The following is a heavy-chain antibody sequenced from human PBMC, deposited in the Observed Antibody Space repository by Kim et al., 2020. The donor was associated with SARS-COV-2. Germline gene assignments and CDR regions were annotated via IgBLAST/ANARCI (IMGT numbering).Heavy chain of an antibody. J-gene: IGHJ3*02. D-gene: IGHD5-12*01. CDR3: ARSGDGYNLGAFDI. V-gene: IGHV5-51*01. Sequence: SPSFQGQVTISADKSISTAYLQWSSLKASDTAMYYCARSGDGYNLGAFDIWGQGTMVTVSS.